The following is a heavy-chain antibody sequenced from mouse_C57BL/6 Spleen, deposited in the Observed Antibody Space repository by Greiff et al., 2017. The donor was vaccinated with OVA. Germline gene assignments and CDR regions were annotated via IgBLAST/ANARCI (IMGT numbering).Heavy chain of an antibody. Sequence: QVQLQQPGAELVMPGASVKLSCKASGYTFTSYWMHWVKQRPGQGLEWIGEIDPSDSYTNYNQKFKGKSTLTVDKSSSTAYMQLSSLTSEDSAVYYCARGGYGNYPWYFDVWGTGTTVTVSS. J-gene: IGHJ1*03. CDR1: GYTFTSYW. CDR3: ARGGYGNYPWYFDV. D-gene: IGHD2-10*02. V-gene: IGHV1-69*01. CDR2: IDPSDSYT.